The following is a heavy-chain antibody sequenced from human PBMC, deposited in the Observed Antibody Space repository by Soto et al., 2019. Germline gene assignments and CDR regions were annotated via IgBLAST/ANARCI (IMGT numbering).Heavy chain of an antibody. D-gene: IGHD6-13*01. CDR1: GGSFGGYY. CDR3: ARFPFDRSSWTNPRYFDY. CDR2: INQSGFT. J-gene: IGHJ4*02. Sequence: SETLSLTCAVYGGSFGGYYWTWIRQPPGKGLEWIREINQSGFTNYNPSLESRVTMSVDTSRNQFSLGLSSVTAADTAVYYCARFPFDRSSWTNPRYFDYWGQGTLVTVSS. V-gene: IGHV4-34*01.